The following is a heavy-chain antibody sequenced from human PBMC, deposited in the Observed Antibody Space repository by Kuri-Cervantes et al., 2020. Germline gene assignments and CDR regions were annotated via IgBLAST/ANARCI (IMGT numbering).Heavy chain of an antibody. V-gene: IGHV3-23*01. D-gene: IGHD2-15*01. CDR1: GFTFSSYA. CDR3: ARGYCSGGSCFRDFEY. J-gene: IGHJ4*02. CDR2: ISGSGGST. Sequence: GGSLRLSCAASGFTFSSYAMSWVRQAPGKGLEWVSAISGSGGSTYYADSVKGRFTISRDNSKNMLYLQMNSLRAEDTAVYYCARGYCSGGSCFRDFEYWGQGTLVTVSS.